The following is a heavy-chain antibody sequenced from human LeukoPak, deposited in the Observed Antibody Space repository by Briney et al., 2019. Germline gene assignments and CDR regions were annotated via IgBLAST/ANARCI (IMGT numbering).Heavy chain of an antibody. D-gene: IGHD3-10*01. CDR3: ARAGIGFGAQPRPPDN. Sequence: PSETLSLTCSFSGGSISTYFWSWIRQPPGKGLHGIGYSFYTENTNYNPSLKSRVSISVDTSKNQFSLQLKSVTAADTGVYYCARAGIGFGAQPRPPDNWGQGTLVSVSS. CDR2: SFYTENT. V-gene: IGHV4-59*01. J-gene: IGHJ4*02. CDR1: GGSISTYF.